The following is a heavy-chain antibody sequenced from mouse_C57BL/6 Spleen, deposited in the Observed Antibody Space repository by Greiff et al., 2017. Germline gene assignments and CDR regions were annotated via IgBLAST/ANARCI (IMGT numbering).Heavy chain of an antibody. Sequence: QVQLQQPGAELVKPGASVTVSCTASGYTFTSYWMHWVTQRPGQGLEWIGRINPSASDTNYNQKFKGQATLTVNKSSSTAYLQLSSLTSEASAVDYCAIRGQLRLDFDYWGQGTTLTVSS. V-gene: IGHV1-74*01. CDR1: GYTFTSYW. CDR2: INPSASDT. J-gene: IGHJ2*01. D-gene: IGHD3-2*02. CDR3: AIRGQLRLDFDY.